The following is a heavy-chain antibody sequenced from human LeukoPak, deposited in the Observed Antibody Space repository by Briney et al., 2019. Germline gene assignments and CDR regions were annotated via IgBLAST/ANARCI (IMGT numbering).Heavy chain of an antibody. Sequence: ASVKVSCKASGYTFTGDYMHWVRQAPGQGLEWMGWINPNSGGTNYAQKFQGRVTMTRDTSISTAYTELSRLRSDDTAVYYCARGTVLSWELLPLRFDYWGQGTLVTVSS. D-gene: IGHD1-26*01. J-gene: IGHJ4*02. CDR1: GYTFTGDY. CDR2: INPNSGGT. V-gene: IGHV1-2*02. CDR3: ARGTVLSWELLPLRFDY.